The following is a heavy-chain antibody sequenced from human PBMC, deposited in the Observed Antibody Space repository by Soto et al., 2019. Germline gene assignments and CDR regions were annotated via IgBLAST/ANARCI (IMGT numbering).Heavy chain of an antibody. V-gene: IGHV1-3*05. J-gene: IGHJ4*02. CDR1: GYTFTSYA. CDR3: ARVGVGATPNDY. Sequence: QVQLVQSGAEEKKPGASVKVSCKASGYTFTSYAMHWVRQAPGQRLESMGWINAGNGNTKYSQKSRGRVTITRDTSASTAYMELSSLRSEDTAVYYCARVGVGATPNDYWGQGTLVTVSS. CDR2: INAGNGNT. D-gene: IGHD1-26*01.